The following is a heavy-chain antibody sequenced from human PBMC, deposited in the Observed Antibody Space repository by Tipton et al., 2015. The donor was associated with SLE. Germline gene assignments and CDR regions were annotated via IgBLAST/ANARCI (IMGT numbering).Heavy chain of an antibody. Sequence: QLVQSGGGLVKPGGSLRLSCAASGFTFSDYYMSWIRQAPGKGLEWVSYISSSSSYTNYADSVKGRFTISRDNSKNTLYLQMNSLRAEDTAVYYCARELLDYYDSSGPGYWGQGTLVTVSS. CDR2: ISSSSSYT. J-gene: IGHJ4*02. CDR3: ARELLDYYDSSGPGY. V-gene: IGHV3-11*06. D-gene: IGHD3-22*01. CDR1: GFTFSDYY.